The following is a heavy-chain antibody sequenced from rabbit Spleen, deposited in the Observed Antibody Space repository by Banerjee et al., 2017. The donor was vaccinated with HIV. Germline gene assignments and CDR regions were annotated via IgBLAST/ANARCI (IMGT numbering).Heavy chain of an antibody. CDR2: IAGSSSGFT. J-gene: IGHJ4*01. CDR3: ARDLDGVIGWNFGW. V-gene: IGHV1S45*01. CDR1: GFSFSSSDY. D-gene: IGHD1-1*01. Sequence: QEQLEESGGGLVQPEGSLALTCKASGFSFSSSDYICWVRQAPGKGLEWISCIAGSSSGFTYSATWAKGRFTISKTSSTTVTLQMTSLTDADTATYFCARDLDGVIGWNFGWWGPGTLVTVS.